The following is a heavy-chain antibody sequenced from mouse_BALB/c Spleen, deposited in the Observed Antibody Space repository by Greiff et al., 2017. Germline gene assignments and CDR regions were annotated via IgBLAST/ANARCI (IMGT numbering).Heavy chain of an antibody. CDR1: GFSLTSYG. CDR2: IWAGGST. Sequence: QVTLKESGPGLVAPSQSLSITCTVSGFSLTSYGVHWVRQPPGKGLEWLGVIWAGGSTNYNSALMSRLSISKDNSKSQVFLKMNSLQTDDTAMYYCARKVSTMYAMDYWGQGTSVTVSS. V-gene: IGHV2-9*02. J-gene: IGHJ4*01. CDR3: ARKVSTMYAMDY. D-gene: IGHD2-1*01.